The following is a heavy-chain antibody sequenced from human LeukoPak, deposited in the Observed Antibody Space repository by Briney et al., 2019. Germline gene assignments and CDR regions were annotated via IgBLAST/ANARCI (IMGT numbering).Heavy chain of an antibody. CDR3: TRDSGDYVWGSYRPSGY. CDR1: GFTFGDYA. D-gene: IGHD3-16*02. Sequence: GGSLRLSCTASGFTFGDYAMSWFRQAPGKGLEWVGFIRSKAYGGTTEYAASVKGRFTISRNDSKSIAYLQMNSLKTEDTAVYYCTRDSGDYVWGSYRPSGYWGQGTLVTVSS. V-gene: IGHV3-49*03. CDR2: IRSKAYGGTT. J-gene: IGHJ4*02.